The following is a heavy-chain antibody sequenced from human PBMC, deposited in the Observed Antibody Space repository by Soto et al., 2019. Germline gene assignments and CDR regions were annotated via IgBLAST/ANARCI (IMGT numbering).Heavy chain of an antibody. D-gene: IGHD4-17*01. CDR3: VRTYGDYYYYYMDV. CDR2: IYYSGST. J-gene: IGHJ6*03. CDR1: GGSISSGGYY. Sequence: QVQLQESGPGLVKPSQTLSLTCTVSGGSISSGGYYWSWIRQHPGKGLEWIGYIYYSGSTYYNPSLKSRVTISVETSKNQFSLKLSSVTAADTAVYYCVRTYGDYYYYYMDVWGKGTTVTVSS. V-gene: IGHV4-31*03.